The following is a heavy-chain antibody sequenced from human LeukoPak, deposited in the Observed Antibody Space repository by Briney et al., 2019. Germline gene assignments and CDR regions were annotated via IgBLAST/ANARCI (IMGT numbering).Heavy chain of an antibody. V-gene: IGHV3-23*01. CDR3: AKDPEDYGSGSRDY. J-gene: IGHJ4*02. D-gene: IGHD3-10*01. CDR2: ISGSGGST. Sequence: PGGSLRLSCAASGFTFSSYAMSWVRQAPGKGLEWVSAISGSGGSTYYADSVKGRFTISRDNSKNTLYLQTNSLRAEDTAVYYCAKDPEDYGSGSRDYWGQGTLVTVSS. CDR1: GFTFSSYA.